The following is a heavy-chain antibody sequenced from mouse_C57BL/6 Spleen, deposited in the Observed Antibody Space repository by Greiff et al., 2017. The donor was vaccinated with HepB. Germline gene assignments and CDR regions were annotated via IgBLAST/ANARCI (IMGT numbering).Heavy chain of an antibody. Sequence: VQLQQPGAELVKPGASVKLSCKASGYTFTSYWMQWVKQRPGQGLEWIGEIDPSDSYTNYNQKFKGKATLTVDTSSSTAYMQLSSLTSEDSAVYYCARQEYGRGFDYAMDYWGQGTSVTVSS. D-gene: IGHD1-1*01. CDR3: ARQEYGRGFDYAMDY. CDR1: GYTFTSYW. CDR2: IDPSDSYT. V-gene: IGHV1-50*01. J-gene: IGHJ4*01.